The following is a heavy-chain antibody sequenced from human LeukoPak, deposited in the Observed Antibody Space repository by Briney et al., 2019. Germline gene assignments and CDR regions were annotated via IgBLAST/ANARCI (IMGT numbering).Heavy chain of an antibody. J-gene: IGHJ4*02. D-gene: IGHD5-12*01. CDR1: GFTFSSYG. CDR3: AKGSSIVATILGY. V-gene: IGHV3-30*18. Sequence: GRSLRLSCAASGFTFSSYGMHWVRQAPGKGLEWVAVISYDGSNKYYADSVKGRFTTSRDNSKNTLYLQMNSLRAEDTAVYYCAKGSSIVATILGYWGQGTLVTVSS. CDR2: ISYDGSNK.